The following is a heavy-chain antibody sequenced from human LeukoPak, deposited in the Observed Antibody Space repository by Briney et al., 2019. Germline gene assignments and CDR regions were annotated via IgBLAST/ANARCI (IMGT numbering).Heavy chain of an antibody. CDR1: AFTFSSYA. D-gene: IGHD2-15*01. CDR3: AKDGFRGDCIGGSCYPFDP. J-gene: IGHJ5*02. Sequence: AAGSLTLSCAASAFTFSSYAMSWDSQAAGKGLEWDSTISDSGGNTYYADSVKGRFTISRDNSKNTLYLQMNSLRAEDTALYYCAKDGFRGDCIGGSCYPFDPWGQGTLVTVSS. CDR2: ISDSGGNT. V-gene: IGHV3-23*01.